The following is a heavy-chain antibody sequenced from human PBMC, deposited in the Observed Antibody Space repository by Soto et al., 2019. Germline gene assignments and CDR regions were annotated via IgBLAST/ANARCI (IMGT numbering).Heavy chain of an antibody. Sequence: SETLSLTCTVSGGSMSSYYWSRIRQPPGKGLEWIGYIYSSGRTNYNPSLRSRVTMSVDASKNQFSLKLSYVTAADSAVFYCARAHTGCRYVIDYWGQGTLVTVSS. D-gene: IGHD1-1*01. CDR3: ARAHTGCRYVIDY. J-gene: IGHJ4*02. V-gene: IGHV4-59*01. CDR2: IYSSGRT. CDR1: GGSMSSYY.